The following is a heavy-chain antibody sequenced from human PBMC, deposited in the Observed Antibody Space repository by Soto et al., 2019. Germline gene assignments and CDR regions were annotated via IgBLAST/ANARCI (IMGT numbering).Heavy chain of an antibody. CDR2: IYYSGST. V-gene: IGHV4-39*01. CDR3: AXQAAGSIYYYYYYGMDV. Sequence: SETLSLTCTVSGGSISSSSYYWGWIRQPPGKGLEWIGSIYYSGSTCYNPSLKSRVTISVDTSKNQFSLKLSSVTAADTAVYYCAXQAAGSIYYYYYYGMDVWGQGTTVTVSS. D-gene: IGHD6-13*01. CDR1: GGSISSSSYY. J-gene: IGHJ6*02.